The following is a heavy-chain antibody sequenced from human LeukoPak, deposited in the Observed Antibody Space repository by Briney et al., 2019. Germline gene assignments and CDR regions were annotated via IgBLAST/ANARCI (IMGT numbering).Heavy chain of an antibody. D-gene: IGHD3-16*01. CDR3: ARVTEVYDYVWGTQIDY. CDR2: INTNTGNP. J-gene: IGHJ4*02. CDR1: GYTFTSYA. Sequence: GASVKVSCKASGYTFTSYAMNWVRQAPGHGLEWMGWINTNTGNPTYAQGFTGRFVFSLDTSVSTAYLQISSLKAEDTAVYYCARVTEVYDYVWGTQIDYWGQGTLVTVSS. V-gene: IGHV7-4-1*02.